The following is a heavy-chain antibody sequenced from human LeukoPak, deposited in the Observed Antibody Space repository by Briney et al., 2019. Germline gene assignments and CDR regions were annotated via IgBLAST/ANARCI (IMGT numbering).Heavy chain of an antibody. CDR1: GGSISSYY. CDR3: ARDRCSGGSCFNWFDP. D-gene: IGHD2-15*01. CDR2: IYYSGST. V-gene: IGHV4-59*01. J-gene: IGHJ5*02. Sequence: SETLSLTCTVSGGSISSYYWSWIRQPPGKGLELIGYIYYSGSTNYNPSLKSRVTISVDTSKNQFSLKLSSVTAADTAVYYCARDRCSGGSCFNWFDPWGQGTLVTVSS.